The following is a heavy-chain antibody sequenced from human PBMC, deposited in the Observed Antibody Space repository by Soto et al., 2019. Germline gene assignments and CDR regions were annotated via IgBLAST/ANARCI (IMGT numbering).Heavy chain of an antibody. J-gene: IGHJ4*02. CDR2: IYFNGNT. D-gene: IGHD3-16*01. V-gene: IGHV4-59*01. CDR3: ASVTFGGIVLAH. CDR1: AASFSKYY. Sequence: SETLSLTCTVSAASFSKYYWTWIRQPPGKGLEWIGYIYFNGNTKYNPSLEGRLTISIDTSKKEFSLKLTSVTAADAAVYYCASVTFGGIVLAHWGQGTLVTVSS.